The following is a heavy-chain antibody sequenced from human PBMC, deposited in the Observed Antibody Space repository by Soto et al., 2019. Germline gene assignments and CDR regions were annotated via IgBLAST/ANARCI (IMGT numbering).Heavy chain of an antibody. Sequence: PGGSLRLSCAASGFTFSSYSMNWVLQAPGKGLEWVSYISSSSSTIYYADSVKGRFTISRDNAKNSLYLQMNSLRAEDTAVYYCAKEQYSSSSFYFDYWGQGTLVTVS. V-gene: IGHV3-48*01. CDR2: ISSSSSTI. J-gene: IGHJ4*02. CDR3: AKEQYSSSSFYFDY. CDR1: GFTFSSYS. D-gene: IGHD6-6*01.